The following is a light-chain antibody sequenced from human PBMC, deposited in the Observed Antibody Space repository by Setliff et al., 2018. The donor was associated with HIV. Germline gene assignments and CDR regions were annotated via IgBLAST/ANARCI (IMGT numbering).Light chain of an antibody. CDR3: SSYTSSTPLYV. CDR2: DVS. J-gene: IGLJ1*01. CDR1: SSDVGGYNY. Sequence: QSVLTQPASVSGSPGQSITISCTGTSSDVGGYNYVSWYQQHPGKAPKLMISDVSNRPSGVSNRFSGSKSGNTASLTISGLQAEDEADYYCSSYTSSTPLYVFGPGTKVT. V-gene: IGLV2-14*03.